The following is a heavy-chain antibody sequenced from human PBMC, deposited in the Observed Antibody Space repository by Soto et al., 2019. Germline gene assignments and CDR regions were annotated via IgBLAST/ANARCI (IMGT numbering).Heavy chain of an antibody. J-gene: IGHJ4*02. CDR3: AKEAGDIVVGPAATPDRFFDY. V-gene: IGHV3-23*01. Sequence: EVQLLESGGGLVQPGGSLRLSCAASGFTFSSYAMSWVRQAPGKGLEWVSAISGSGGSTYYADSVKGRFTISRDNSKNTLYLQMNSQRAEDTAVYYCAKEAGDIVVGPAATPDRFFDYWGQGTLVTVSS. D-gene: IGHD2-2*02. CDR1: GFTFSSYA. CDR2: ISGSGGST.